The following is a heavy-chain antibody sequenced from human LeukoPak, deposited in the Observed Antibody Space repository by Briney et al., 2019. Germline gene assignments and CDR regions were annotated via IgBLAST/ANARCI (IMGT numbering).Heavy chain of an antibody. Sequence: GGSLRLSCAASGFTVSSNYMSWVRQAPGKGLEWVSVIYSGGSTYYADSVKGRFTISRDNSKNTLYLQMNSLRAEDTAVYYCAREEGGNVFDYWGQGTLVTVSS. CDR3: AREEGGNVFDY. CDR2: IYSGGST. D-gene: IGHD4-23*01. V-gene: IGHV3-53*01. CDR1: GFTVSSNY. J-gene: IGHJ4*02.